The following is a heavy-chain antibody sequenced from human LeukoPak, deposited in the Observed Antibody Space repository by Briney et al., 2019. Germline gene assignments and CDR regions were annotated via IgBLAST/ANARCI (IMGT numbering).Heavy chain of an antibody. V-gene: IGHV4-59*08. CDR2: SHDSGES. Sequence: PSETLSLTCSVSGGSISYYYWSWIRQPPGKGLEWIGYSHDSGESNYNPSLQSRVIISRDTSKNQFSLNLMSVTAADTAAYYCAASSHSGSYRAYWGQGTPVTVSS. CDR1: GGSISYYY. D-gene: IGHD3-10*01. J-gene: IGHJ4*02. CDR3: AASSHSGSYRAY.